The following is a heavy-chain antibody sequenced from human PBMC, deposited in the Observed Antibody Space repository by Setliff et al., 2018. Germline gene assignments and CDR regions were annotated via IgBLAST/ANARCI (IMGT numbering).Heavy chain of an antibody. J-gene: IGHJ3*02. V-gene: IGHV1-18*01. Sequence: AASVKVSCKASGYTFTSYGISWVRQAPGQGLEWMGWISAYNGNTNYAQKLQGRVTMTTDTSISTAYMELSSLRSEEKAVYYCARSHHSSSWYGAFSRVDAFDIWGQGTMVTVSS. CDR1: GYTFTSYG. CDR3: ARSHHSSSWYGAFSRVDAFDI. CDR2: ISAYNGNT. D-gene: IGHD6-13*01.